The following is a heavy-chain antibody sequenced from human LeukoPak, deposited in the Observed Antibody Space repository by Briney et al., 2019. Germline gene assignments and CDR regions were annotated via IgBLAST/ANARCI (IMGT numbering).Heavy chain of an antibody. D-gene: IGHD2-15*01. V-gene: IGHV4-39*07. CDR1: GDSISSSNYY. J-gene: IGHJ6*03. CDR2: IFYSGTT. CDR3: ARAAGSSYYYYYYMDV. Sequence: PSETLSLTCTVSGDSISSSNYYWAWIRQPPGKGLEWIGSIFYSGTTYYSSSLKSRVTMSVDTSKNQFSLKLSSVTAADTAVYYCARAAGSSYYYYYYMDVWGKGTTVTISS.